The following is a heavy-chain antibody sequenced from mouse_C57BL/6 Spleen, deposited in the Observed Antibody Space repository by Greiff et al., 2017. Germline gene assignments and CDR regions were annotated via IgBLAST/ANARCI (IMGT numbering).Heavy chain of an antibody. CDR1: GFNIKDDY. Sequence: EVQLQQSGAELVRPGASVMLSCTASGFNIKDDYMHWVKQRPDQGLEWIGWIDPENGDTESASKFQGKATITADTSSNTAYLQLSGLTSEDNAVYYCTTGYYSMDYWGQGTSVTVSS. CDR3: TTGYYSMDY. CDR2: IDPENGDT. V-gene: IGHV14-4*01. J-gene: IGHJ4*01.